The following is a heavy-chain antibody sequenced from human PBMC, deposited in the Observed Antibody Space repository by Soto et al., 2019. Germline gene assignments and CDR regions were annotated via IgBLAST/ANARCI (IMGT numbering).Heavy chain of an antibody. Sequence: GGSLRLSCAASGFTFSDSAIHWVRQASGKGLEWVGRIRSKANSYATAYAASVKGRFTISRDDSKNTAYLQMSSLKSEDTGVYYCTCTVTTTSDYWGQGTLVTVSS. CDR3: TCTVTTTSDY. CDR1: GFTFSDSA. V-gene: IGHV3-73*01. J-gene: IGHJ4*02. CDR2: IRSKANSYAT. D-gene: IGHD4-17*01.